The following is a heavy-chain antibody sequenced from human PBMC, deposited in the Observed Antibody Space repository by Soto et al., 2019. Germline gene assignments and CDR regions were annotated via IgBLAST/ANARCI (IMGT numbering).Heavy chain of an antibody. CDR3: AKDYCTNGVCPRTAFDI. D-gene: IGHD2-8*01. V-gene: IGHV3-30*18. J-gene: IGHJ3*02. CDR1: GFTFSSYG. Sequence: GSLRLSCAASGFTFSSYGMHWVRQAPGKGLEWVAVISYDGSNKYYADSVKGRFTISRDNSKNTLYLQMNSLRAEDTAVYYCAKDYCTNGVCPRTAFDIWGQGTMVTVSS. CDR2: ISYDGSNK.